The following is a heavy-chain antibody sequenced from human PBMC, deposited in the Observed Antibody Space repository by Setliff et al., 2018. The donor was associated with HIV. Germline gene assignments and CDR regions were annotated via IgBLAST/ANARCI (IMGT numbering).Heavy chain of an antibody. CDR1: GFTFSSHN. J-gene: IGHJ4*02. V-gene: IGHV3-21*01. CDR3: ASARIPTGGTSTSLDF. D-gene: IGHD1-1*01. CDR2: ISPSGSYI. Sequence: GGSLRLSCTASGFTFSSHNMNWVRQAPGKGLEWVSSISPSGSYIYYADSMRGRFTISRDNAKNTVFLQLNALRRDDTAVYYCASARIPTGGTSTSLDFWGQGALVTVSS.